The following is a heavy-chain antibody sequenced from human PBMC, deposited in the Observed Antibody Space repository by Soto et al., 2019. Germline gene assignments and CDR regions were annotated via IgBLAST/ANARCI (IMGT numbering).Heavy chain of an antibody. J-gene: IGHJ3*02. CDR1: GGSISSGGYY. CDR2: IYYSGTT. Sequence: QVQLQESGPGLVKPSQTLSLTCTVSGGSISSGGYYWSWIRQNPGKGLEWIGYIYYSGTTNYNPSLKSRLTISVDTSKYQFSLKLNSMTAADTAVYYCARDESATDAFDIWGQGTMVTVSS. V-gene: IGHV4-31*03. D-gene: IGHD5-12*01. CDR3: ARDESATDAFDI.